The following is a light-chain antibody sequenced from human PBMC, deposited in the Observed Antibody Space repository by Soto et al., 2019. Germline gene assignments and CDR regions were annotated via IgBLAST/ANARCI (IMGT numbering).Light chain of an antibody. CDR2: DAS. Sequence: EIVVTQSPATLSVSPGERATLSCRARQSVNSNLAWYQQKPGQAPRLLIYDASTRATGIPARFSGSGSGTEVPLIISSLQSEDVAVYYCQLYNNWPPWTFGQGNKVEIK. CDR1: QSVNSN. CDR3: QLYNNWPPWT. J-gene: IGKJ1*01. V-gene: IGKV3-15*01.